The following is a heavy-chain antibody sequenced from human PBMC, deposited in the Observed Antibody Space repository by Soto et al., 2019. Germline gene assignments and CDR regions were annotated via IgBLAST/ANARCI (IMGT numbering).Heavy chain of an antibody. Sequence: SETLSLTCAVYGGSFRGYYWSWIRQPPGKGLEWIGEINHSGSTNYNPSLKSRVTISVDTSKNQFSLKLSSVTAADTAVYYCRGMVRGVMYYYYGMDVWGQGTTVTVSS. V-gene: IGHV4-34*01. J-gene: IGHJ6*02. CDR1: GGSFRGYY. CDR2: INHSGST. CDR3: RGMVRGVMYYYYGMDV. D-gene: IGHD3-10*01.